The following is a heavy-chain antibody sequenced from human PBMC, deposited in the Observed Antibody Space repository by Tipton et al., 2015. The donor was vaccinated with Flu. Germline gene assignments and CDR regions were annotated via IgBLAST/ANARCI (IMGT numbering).Heavy chain of an antibody. CDR1: GASMTTYF. Sequence: TLSLTCSVSGASMTTYFWSWIRKPPGKGLEWIGYVHSIGTTNYNPSLRSRVTISVDTSRNQFSLKLNSLTAADTAVYYCARSTYYYGSGSSDYWGQGTLVTVSS. CDR3: ARSTYYYGSGSSDY. D-gene: IGHD3-10*01. CDR2: VHSIGTT. J-gene: IGHJ4*02. V-gene: IGHV4-59*01.